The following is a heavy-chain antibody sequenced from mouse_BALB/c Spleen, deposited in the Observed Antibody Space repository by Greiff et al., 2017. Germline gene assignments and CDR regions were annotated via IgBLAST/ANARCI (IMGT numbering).Heavy chain of an antibody. D-gene: IGHD6-1*01. CDR1: GFTFSSYT. CDR2: ISSGGSYT. V-gene: IGHV5-6-4*01. CDR3: TRESNQGYFDY. J-gene: IGHJ2*01. Sequence: DVMLVESGGGLVKPGGSLKLSCAASGFTFSSYTMSWVRQTPEKRLEWVATISSGGSYTYYPDSVKGRFTISRDNAKNTLYLQMSSLKSEDTAMYYCTRESNQGYFDYWGQGTTLTVSS.